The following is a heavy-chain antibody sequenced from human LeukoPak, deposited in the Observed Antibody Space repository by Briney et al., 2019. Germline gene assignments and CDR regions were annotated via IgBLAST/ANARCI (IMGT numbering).Heavy chain of an antibody. J-gene: IGHJ3*02. D-gene: IGHD3-9*01. CDR2: IYYSGST. CDR1: GGSTSSSSYY. V-gene: IGHV4-39*07. CDR3: ARVNILTGFYAFDI. Sequence: SETLSLTCTVSGGSTSSSSYYWGWIRQPPGKGLEWIGSIYYSGSTYYNPSLKSRVTISVDTSKNQFSLKLSSVTAADTAVYYCARVNILTGFYAFDIWGQGTMVTVSS.